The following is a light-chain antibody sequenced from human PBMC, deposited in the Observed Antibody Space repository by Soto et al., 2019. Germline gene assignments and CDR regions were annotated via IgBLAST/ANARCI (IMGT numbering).Light chain of an antibody. V-gene: IGKV1-6*01. CDR1: QGIRND. J-gene: IGKJ1*01. CDR2: AAS. CDR3: LQDYNYPRT. Sequence: SLSASVGDTVTITCRASQGIRNDLGWYQQKPGKAPNLLIYAASSLQSGVPSRFSGSGSGTDFTLTISSLQPEDFATYYCLQDYNYPRTFGQGTKVDIK.